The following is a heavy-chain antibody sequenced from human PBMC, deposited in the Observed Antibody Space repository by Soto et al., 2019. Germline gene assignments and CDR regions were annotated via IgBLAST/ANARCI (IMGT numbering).Heavy chain of an antibody. CDR1: GASVSSGGFS. CDR3: ARVTFLIVGSVFSTPFDF. D-gene: IGHD1-26*01. J-gene: IGHJ4*02. Sequence: PSETLSLTCTVAGASVSSGGFSWIWIRQPPGKGLEWIGSISYSGSTTYYPSLRSRVTISVDTSKNQFSLRLNSVTAADTAIYFCARVTFLIVGSVFSTPFDFWGQGTLVTVSS. V-gene: IGHV4-61*08. CDR2: ISYSGST.